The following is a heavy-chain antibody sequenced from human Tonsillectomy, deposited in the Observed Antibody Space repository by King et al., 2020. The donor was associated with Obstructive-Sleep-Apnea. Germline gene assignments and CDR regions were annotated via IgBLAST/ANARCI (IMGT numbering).Heavy chain of an antibody. CDR2: ISNDGSNE. V-gene: IGHV3-30-3*01. CDR3: AREYSDYDLTGVFFDY. D-gene: IGHD5-12*01. CDR1: GFIFSNHA. J-gene: IGHJ4*02. Sequence: VQLVESGGGVVQPGRSLRLSCAASGFIFSNHAMHWVRQAPGKGLEWVAVISNDGSNEYYADSVKGRFTISRDNYKNTLYLQMNSLRPEDTAVYFCAREYSDYDLTGVFFDYWGQGTLVTVSS.